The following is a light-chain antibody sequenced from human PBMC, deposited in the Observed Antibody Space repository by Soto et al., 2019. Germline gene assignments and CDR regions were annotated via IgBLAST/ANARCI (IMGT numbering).Light chain of an antibody. CDR3: QQSHSAPLT. Sequence: DIQMTQSPSSLSASVGDRVTITCRARQSISTLLAWYQQRPGRAPNILIYSATRLQSGVPSRFSGSGSGTDFALTINSLQPEDLATYYCQQSHSAPLTFGGGTKVEIK. J-gene: IGKJ4*01. CDR2: SAT. V-gene: IGKV1-39*01. CDR1: QSISTL.